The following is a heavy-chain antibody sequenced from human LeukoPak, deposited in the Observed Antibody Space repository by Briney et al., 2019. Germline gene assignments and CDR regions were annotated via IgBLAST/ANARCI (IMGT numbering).Heavy chain of an antibody. CDR2: ISGSGGST. Sequence: GGSLRLSCAASGFTFSSYAMSWVRQAPGKGLEWVSAISGSGGSTYYADSVKGRFTISRDNSKNTLYLQMNSLRAEDTAVYYCAKASTFTMIELEPLYYWGQGTLVTVSS. CDR3: AKASTFTMIELEPLYY. D-gene: IGHD3-22*01. CDR1: GFTFSSYA. V-gene: IGHV3-23*01. J-gene: IGHJ4*02.